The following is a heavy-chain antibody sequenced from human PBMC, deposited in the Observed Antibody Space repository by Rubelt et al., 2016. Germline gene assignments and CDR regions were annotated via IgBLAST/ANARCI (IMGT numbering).Heavy chain of an antibody. CDR1: GGSFSGYY. D-gene: IGHD3-16*01. CDR2: INLGGST. V-gene: IGHV4-34*01. Sequence: QVQLQQWGAGLLKPSETLSLTCAVYGGSFSGYYWSWIRQPPGKGLEWIGEINLGGSTTYNPSLKSRVTISVDTSKNQFSLKLSSVTAADTAVYFCGRYEASWGQGTLVTVSS. J-gene: IGHJ5*02. CDR3: GRYEAS.